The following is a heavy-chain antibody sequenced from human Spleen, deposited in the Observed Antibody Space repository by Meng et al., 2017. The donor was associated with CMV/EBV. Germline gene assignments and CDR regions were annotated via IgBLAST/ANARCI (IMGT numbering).Heavy chain of an antibody. Sequence: GESLKIACASSGFTFNSYCMHWVRQAPGKGLEWVAFIRYDGSNKYYADSVKGRFTISRVNSKNTLYLQMNSLRAEDTAVYYSAKGGPPSFRYCSGGSCYSAFYYWGQGTLVPVSS. CDR2: IRYDGSNK. CDR1: GFTFNSYC. CDR3: AKGGPPSFRYCSGGSCYSAFYY. V-gene: IGHV3-30*02. D-gene: IGHD2-15*01. J-gene: IGHJ4*02.